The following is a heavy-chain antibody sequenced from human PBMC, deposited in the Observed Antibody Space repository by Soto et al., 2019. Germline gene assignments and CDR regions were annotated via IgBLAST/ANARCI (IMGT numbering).Heavy chain of an antibody. V-gene: IGHV3-23*01. J-gene: IGHJ2*01. D-gene: IGHD3-16*01. Sequence: GGSLRLSCVASGIIFSDSALTWVRQAPGKGLQWVATISASGGNIEYADSLKGRFTISRDNSKNSVYLQLSGLTADDTAVHYCAKVAGGLGYFDLWGRGTLVTVSS. CDR2: ISASGGNI. CDR1: GIIFSDSA. CDR3: AKVAGGLGYFDL.